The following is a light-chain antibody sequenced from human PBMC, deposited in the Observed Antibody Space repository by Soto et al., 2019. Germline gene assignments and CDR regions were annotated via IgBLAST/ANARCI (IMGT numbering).Light chain of an antibody. CDR1: QSIRSN. J-gene: IGKJ4*01. CDR2: GAS. CDR3: QPYDNWPLT. V-gene: IGKV3-15*01. Sequence: EVVMTQSPATLSVSPGEGATLYCRASQSIRSNLAWYQKKPGQSHRLLIFGASTRATAVPARFSGSGSGTEFTLTISSLQSEDFAVYYCQPYDNWPLTFGGGTQVEIK.